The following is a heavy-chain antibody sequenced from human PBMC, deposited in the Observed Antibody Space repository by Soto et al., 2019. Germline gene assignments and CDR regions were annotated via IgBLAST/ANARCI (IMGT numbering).Heavy chain of an antibody. D-gene: IGHD5-12*01. CDR3: ARFPVWLYYYYGMDV. Sequence: PSETLSLISAVYGGSFSGYYWSWIRQPPGKGREWIVEINHSGSTNYNPSLKSRVTISVDTSKNQFSLKLSSVTAADTAVYYCARFPVWLYYYYGMDVWGQGTPVTVS. CDR1: GGSFSGYY. V-gene: IGHV4-34*01. CDR2: INHSGST. J-gene: IGHJ6*02.